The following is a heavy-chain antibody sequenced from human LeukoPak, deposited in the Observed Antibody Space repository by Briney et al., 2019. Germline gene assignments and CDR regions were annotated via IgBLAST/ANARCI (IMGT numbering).Heavy chain of an antibody. CDR2: INPNNGGT. CDR1: GYTFTDYY. J-gene: IGHJ4*02. V-gene: IGHV1-2*02. Sequence: LRASVKVSCKASGYTFTDYYMHWMRQAPGQGLEWMGWINPNNGGTNYAQKFQGRVTMTRDTSISTAYMELSRLRSDDTAVYYCARSKMVITFGGDDYWGQGTLVTVSS. D-gene: IGHD3-16*01. CDR3: ARSKMVITFGGDDY.